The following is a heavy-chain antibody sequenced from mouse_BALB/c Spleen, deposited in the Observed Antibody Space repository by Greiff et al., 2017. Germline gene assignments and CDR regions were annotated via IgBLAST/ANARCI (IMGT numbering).Heavy chain of an antibody. CDR1: GFTFSSYG. V-gene: IGHV5-6*01. D-gene: IGHD1-2*01. J-gene: IGHJ2*01. Sequence: EVQLQESGGDLVKPGGSLKLSCAASGFTFSSYGMSWVRQTPDKRLEWVATISSGGSYTYYPDSVKGRFTIYRDNAKNTLYLQMSSLKSEDTAMYYCARHRDSAKNFDYWGQGTTLTVSS. CDR3: ARHRDSAKNFDY. CDR2: ISSGGSYT.